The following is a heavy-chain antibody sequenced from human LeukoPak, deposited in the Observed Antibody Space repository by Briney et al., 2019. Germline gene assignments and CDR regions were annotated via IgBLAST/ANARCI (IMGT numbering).Heavy chain of an antibody. Sequence: ASVKVSCKASGYTFTSYYMHWVRQAPGQGLEWMGIINPSGGSTSYAQKFQGRVTMTRDTSTSTVYMELSSLRSEDTAVYYCAIFTIVGAAQRGDFDYWGQGTLVTVSS. J-gene: IGHJ4*02. D-gene: IGHD1-26*01. CDR1: GYTFTSYY. CDR3: AIFTIVGAAQRGDFDY. V-gene: IGHV1-46*01. CDR2: INPSGGST.